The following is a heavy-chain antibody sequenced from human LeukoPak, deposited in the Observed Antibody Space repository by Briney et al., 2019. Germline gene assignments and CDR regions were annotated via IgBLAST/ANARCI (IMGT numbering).Heavy chain of an antibody. D-gene: IGHD3-22*01. Sequence: ASVKVSCKASGYTFTSYGISWVRQAPGQGLEWMGWISAYNGNTNYAQKLQGRVTMTTDTSTSTAYMELRSLRSDDTAVYYCARGPNPYYDSSGYYEAYWGQGTLVTVSS. J-gene: IGHJ4*02. CDR1: GYTFTSYG. V-gene: IGHV1-18*01. CDR3: ARGPNPYYDSSGYYEAY. CDR2: ISAYNGNT.